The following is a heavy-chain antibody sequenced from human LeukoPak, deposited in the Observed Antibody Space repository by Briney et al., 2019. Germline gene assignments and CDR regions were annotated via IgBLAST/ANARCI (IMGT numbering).Heavy chain of an antibody. CDR3: ARGISRAKTDY. J-gene: IGHJ4*02. V-gene: IGHV4-59*01. CDR1: GGSITSYY. CDR2: ISDSGST. Sequence: SETLSLTCTVSGGSITSYYWSWIRQPPGKGLEWIGYISDSGSTNYNPSLKSRVTISLDTSKNQFSLKLNSVTAADTAVYFCARGISRAKTDYWGQGTLVTVSS.